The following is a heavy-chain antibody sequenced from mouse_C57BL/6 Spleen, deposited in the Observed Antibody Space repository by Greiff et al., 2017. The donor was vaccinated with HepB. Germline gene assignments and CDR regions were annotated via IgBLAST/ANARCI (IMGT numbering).Heavy chain of an antibody. CDR3: ARYDYEGMDY. Sequence: QVQLQQSGAELVKPGASVKLSCKASGYTFTSYWMHWVKQRPGQGLEWIGMIHPNSGSTNYNEKFKSKATLTVDKSSSTAYMQLSSLTSEDSAVYYGARYDYEGMDYWGQGTSVTVSS. J-gene: IGHJ4*01. D-gene: IGHD2-4*01. CDR2: IHPNSGST. V-gene: IGHV1-64*01. CDR1: GYTFTSYW.